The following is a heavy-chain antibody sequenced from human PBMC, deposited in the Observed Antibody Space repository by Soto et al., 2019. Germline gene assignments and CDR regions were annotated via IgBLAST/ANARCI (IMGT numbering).Heavy chain of an antibody. V-gene: IGHV1-3*05. CDR1: GYTFTSYA. J-gene: IGHJ6*02. CDR3: ARDPCISTSCRAYYYYGMDV. CDR2: INAGNGNT. D-gene: IGHD2-2*01. Sequence: QVQLVQSGAEEKKPGASVKVSCKASGYTFTSYAMHWVRQAPGQRLEWMGWINAGNGNTKYSQKFQGRVTITRDTAASTAYMELSSLRSEDTAVYYCARDPCISTSCRAYYYYGMDVWGQGTTVTVSS.